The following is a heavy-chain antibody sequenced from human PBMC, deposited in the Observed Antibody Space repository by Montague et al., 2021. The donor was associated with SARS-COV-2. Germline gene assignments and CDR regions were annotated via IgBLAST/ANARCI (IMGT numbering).Heavy chain of an antibody. CDR3: AVRSSWYYYYGMDV. CDR2: IYHSGST. D-gene: IGHD6-13*01. V-gene: IGHV4-38-2*01. CDR1: GYSISSSNC. Sequence: SETLSLTCAVSGYSISSSNCWGWIRQPPGKGLEWIGSIYHSGSTYYNPSLKSRVTISVDTSKNQFSLKLSSVTAADTAVYCCAVRSSWYYYYGMDVWGQGTTVTVSS. J-gene: IGHJ6*02.